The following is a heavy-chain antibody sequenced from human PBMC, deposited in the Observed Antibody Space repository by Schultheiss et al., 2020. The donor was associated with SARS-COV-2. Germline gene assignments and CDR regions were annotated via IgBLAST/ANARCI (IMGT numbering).Heavy chain of an antibody. CDR2: VYYGGYT. CDR1: GGSFSDHY. CDR3: ARLSGSYYAGY. V-gene: IGHV4-39*01. D-gene: IGHD1-26*01. Sequence: SETLSLTCAVYGGSFSDHYWGWIRQPPGKGLEWIGSVYYGGYTYYNPSLKSRVTISEDTSKNQFSLKLISVTAADTAVYYCARLSGSYYAGYWGQGTLVTVSS. J-gene: IGHJ4*02.